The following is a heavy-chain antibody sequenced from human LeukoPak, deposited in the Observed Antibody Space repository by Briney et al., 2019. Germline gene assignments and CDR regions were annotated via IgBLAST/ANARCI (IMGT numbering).Heavy chain of an antibody. CDR1: GGSIGTTNYY. V-gene: IGHV4-39*01. CDR2: IYYSETT. Sequence: SETLSLTCTVSGGSIGTTNYYWGWLRQPPGKGLEWIGSIYYSETTYDNPSLESRVTISIETSKNQFSLSLSSVTAADTAVYYCARQRADYFYYYVDVWGEGTTVTVS. J-gene: IGHJ6*03. D-gene: IGHD3-9*01. CDR3: ARQRADYFYYYVDV.